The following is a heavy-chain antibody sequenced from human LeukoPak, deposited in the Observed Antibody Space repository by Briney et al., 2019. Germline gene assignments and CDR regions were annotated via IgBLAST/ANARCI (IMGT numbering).Heavy chain of an antibody. CDR1: GYTFTGYY. CDR3: ARDRGYSGYDY. J-gene: IGHJ4*02. CDR2: INSNSGDT. Sequence: ASVKVSCKASGYTFTGYYMHWVRQAPGQGLEWMGWINSNSGDTHDAQKFQGRDTMTRDTSISTAYMELSRLRSDDTAVYYCARDRGYSGYDYWGQGTLVTVSS. D-gene: IGHD5-12*01. V-gene: IGHV1-2*02.